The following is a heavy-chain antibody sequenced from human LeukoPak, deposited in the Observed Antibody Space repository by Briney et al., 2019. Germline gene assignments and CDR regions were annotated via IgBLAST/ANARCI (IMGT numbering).Heavy chain of an antibody. Sequence: GGSLRLSCAASGFPFNSHGMHGVRQAPGKGLEWLAVISYEGSKQYYADSVKGRFTISRDNSKNTLYLQMNSLRAEDTAVYYCAKTHPPYYDFWSGYPQVVDYWGQGTLVTVSS. V-gene: IGHV3-30*18. D-gene: IGHD3-3*01. CDR3: AKTHPPYYDFWSGYPQVVDY. J-gene: IGHJ4*02. CDR1: GFPFNSHG. CDR2: ISYEGSKQ.